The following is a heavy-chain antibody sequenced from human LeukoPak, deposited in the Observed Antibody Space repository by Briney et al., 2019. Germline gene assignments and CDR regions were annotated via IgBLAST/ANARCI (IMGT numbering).Heavy chain of an antibody. CDR3: AKTTTGYSSGRYPAWPIDY. D-gene: IGHD2-15*01. CDR2: IFGSGGSS. V-gene: IGHV3-23*01. J-gene: IGHJ4*02. Sequence: PGGSLRLSCAASGFTFGSYAMYWVRQAPGKGLEWVSGIFGSGGSSHYADSVKGRFTISRDNSKNTVYLQMDSLRGEDTVIYYCAKTTTGYSSGRYPAWPIDYWGQGTLVTVSS. CDR1: GFTFGSYA.